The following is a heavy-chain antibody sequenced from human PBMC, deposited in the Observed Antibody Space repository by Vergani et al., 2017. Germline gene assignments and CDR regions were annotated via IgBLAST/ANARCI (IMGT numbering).Heavy chain of an antibody. D-gene: IGHD2-15*01. J-gene: IGHJ4*02. Sequence: QVQLVQSGAEVKKPGASVKVSCKASGYTFTSYGISWVRQAPGQGLEWMGWISAYNGNTNYAQKLQGRVTMTTDTSTSTAYMGLRGLRSYDTAVYYCARGDLFAVVAATVDYWGQGTLVTVAS. CDR3: ARGDLFAVVAATVDY. V-gene: IGHV1-18*01. CDR2: ISAYNGNT. CDR1: GYTFTSYG.